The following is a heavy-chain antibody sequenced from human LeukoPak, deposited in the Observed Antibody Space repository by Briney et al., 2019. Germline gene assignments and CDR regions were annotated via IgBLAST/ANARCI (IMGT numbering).Heavy chain of an antibody. V-gene: IGHV3-23*01. CDR2: ISGSGGST. Sequence: GGSLRLSCAASGFIFSSYAMSWVRQAPGKGLEWVSTISGSGGSTYYADSVKGRFTISRDNSKNTVYLQMNSLRAEDTAVYYCARGPRAYTSGWYYFDYWGQGTLVTVSS. CDR1: GFIFSSYA. CDR3: ARGPRAYTSGWYYFDY. D-gene: IGHD6-19*01. J-gene: IGHJ4*02.